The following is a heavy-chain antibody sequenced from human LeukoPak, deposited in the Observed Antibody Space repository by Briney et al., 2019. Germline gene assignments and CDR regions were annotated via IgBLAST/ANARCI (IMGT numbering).Heavy chain of an antibody. CDR3: ARIQYSSSWRSIDY. CDR2: IDWDDDK. V-gene: IGHV2-70*11. J-gene: IGHJ4*02. D-gene: IGHD6-13*01. Sequence: SGPALVKPTQTLTLTCTFSGFSLSTSGMCVSSIRQPPGKALEWLARIDWDDDKYYSTSLKTRLTISKDTSKNQVVLTMTNMDPVDTATYYCARIQYSSSWRSIDYWGQGTLVTVSS. CDR1: GFSLSTSGMC.